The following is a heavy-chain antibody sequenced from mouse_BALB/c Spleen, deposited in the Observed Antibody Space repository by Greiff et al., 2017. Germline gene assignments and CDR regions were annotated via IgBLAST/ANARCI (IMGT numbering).Heavy chain of an antibody. D-gene: IGHD1-1*02. J-gene: IGHJ2*01. CDR3: ARGPLWPEGYFDY. V-gene: IGHV3-2*02. CDR1: GYSITSDYA. CDR2: ISYSGST. Sequence: VQLKESGPGLVKPSQSLSLTCTVTGYSITSDYAWNWIRQFPGNTLEWMGYISYSGSTSYNPSLKSRISITRDTSKNQFFLQLNSVTTEDTATYYCARGPLWPEGYFDYWGQGTTLTVSS.